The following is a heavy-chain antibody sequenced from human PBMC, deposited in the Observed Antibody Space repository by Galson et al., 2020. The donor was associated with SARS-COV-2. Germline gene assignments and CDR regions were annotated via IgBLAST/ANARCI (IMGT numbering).Heavy chain of an antibody. V-gene: IGHV4-38-2*02. J-gene: IGHJ4*02. CDR3: ARQVVAKTYYFDY. CDR1: GYSISSGYS. Sequence: ASETLSLTCRVSGYSISSGYSWMWIRQSPEKGLEWVANIHRSGSTYYNPSLRSRATISVDTSKNQFSLRLTSMTAADRAVYYCARQVVAKTYYFDYWGQGILVTVSS. D-gene: IGHD2-15*01. CDR2: IHRSGST.